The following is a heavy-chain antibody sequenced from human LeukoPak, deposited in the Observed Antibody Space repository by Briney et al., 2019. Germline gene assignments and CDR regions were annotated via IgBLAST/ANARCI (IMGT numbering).Heavy chain of an antibody. CDR1: GGSFTNYY. Sequence: SETLSLTCTVSGGSFTNYYWSWIRQPAGEGLEWIGHINTKGSTSSNPSLKSPVIMSVDTSKNQFSLKLTSVTGADTAVYYCARERVDYVWGNYRYWDYWGQGVLVTVSS. V-gene: IGHV4-4*07. D-gene: IGHD3-16*02. CDR2: INTKGST. CDR3: ARERVDYVWGNYRYWDY. J-gene: IGHJ4*02.